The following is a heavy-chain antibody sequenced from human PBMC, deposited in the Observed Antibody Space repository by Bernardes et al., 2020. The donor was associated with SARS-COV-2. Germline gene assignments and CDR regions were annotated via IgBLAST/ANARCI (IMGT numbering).Heavy chain of an antibody. CDR1: GFTFSSYA. CDR3: ARAGQFYFEY. J-gene: IGHJ4*02. Sequence: GGSLRLSCAASGFTFSSYAMSWVRQAPGKGLEWVAIISYDGTTKYNADSVKGRFTISRDNSKNTLYLQMNSLRADDTAVYYCARAGQFYFEYWGQGTLVTVSS. CDR2: ISYDGTTK. V-gene: IGHV3-30-3*01.